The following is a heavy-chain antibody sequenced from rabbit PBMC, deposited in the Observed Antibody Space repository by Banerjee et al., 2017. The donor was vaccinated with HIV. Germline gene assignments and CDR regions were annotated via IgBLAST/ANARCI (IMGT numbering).Heavy chain of an antibody. V-gene: IGHV1S45*01. D-gene: IGHD4-1*01. J-gene: IGHJ4*01. Sequence: QEQLEESGGDLVKPEGSLTLTCTASGFSFSNKYVMCWVRQAPGKGLERIACIYAGSSGDTAYASWAKGRFTISKPSSTTVTLQMPSLTVADTATYFCARDLAGVIGWNFNLWGQGTLVTVS. CDR2: IYAGSSGDT. CDR3: ARDLAGVIGWNFNL. CDR1: GFSFSNKYV.